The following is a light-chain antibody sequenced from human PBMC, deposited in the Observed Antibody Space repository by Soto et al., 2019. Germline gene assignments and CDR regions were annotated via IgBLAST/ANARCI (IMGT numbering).Light chain of an antibody. Sequence: ILLTQSPFALRCVAVERTTLCCMSSQSISRYLALYQQKPGQGPRLLIYGASTRAAATPARFSASGSGTEFTLTISSLQPEDFAVYYCQQHNNWPLWTFGQGTKVDIK. CDR3: QQHNNWPLWT. J-gene: IGKJ1*01. CDR1: QSISRY. CDR2: GAS. V-gene: IGKV3-15*01.